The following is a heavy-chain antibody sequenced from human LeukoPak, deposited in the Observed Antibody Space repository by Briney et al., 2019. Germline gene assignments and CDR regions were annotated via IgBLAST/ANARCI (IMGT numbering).Heavy chain of an antibody. D-gene: IGHD3-16*01. Sequence: SETLSLTCTVSGGSIDSSSYYWGWIRQPPGKGLEWIGSIHYSGSTYYNPSLKSRVTISVDTSKNQFSLKLSSVTAADTAVYYCARARIMITFGGAAFFDYWGQGTLVTVSS. J-gene: IGHJ4*02. V-gene: IGHV4-39*07. CDR2: IHYSGST. CDR1: GGSIDSSSYY. CDR3: ARARIMITFGGAAFFDY.